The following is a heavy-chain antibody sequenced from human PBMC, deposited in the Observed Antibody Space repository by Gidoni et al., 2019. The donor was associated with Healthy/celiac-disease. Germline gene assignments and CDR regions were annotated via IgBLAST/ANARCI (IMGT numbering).Heavy chain of an antibody. V-gene: IGHV4-61*02. CDR2: IYTSGST. J-gene: IGHJ4*02. D-gene: IGHD3-3*01. CDR1: GGSISSGSYY. CDR3: AREPVYDFWSGSGPIDY. Sequence: VKPSQTLSLTCTVPGGSISSGSYYWSWIRQPAGKGLEWIGRIYTSGSTNYNPSLKSRVTISLDTSKNQFSLKLSSVTAADTAVYYCAREPVYDFWSGSGPIDYWGQGTLVTVSS.